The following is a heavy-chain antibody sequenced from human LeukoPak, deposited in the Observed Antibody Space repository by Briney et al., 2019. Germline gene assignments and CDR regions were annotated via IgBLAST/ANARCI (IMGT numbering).Heavy chain of an antibody. V-gene: IGHV3-7*01. CDR2: IKQDGSEK. Sequence: PGGSLRLSCAASGFTFSSYGMSWVRQAPGKGLEWVANIKQDGSEKYYVDSVKGRFTISRDNAKNSLYLQMNSLRAEDTAVYYCARDLPTWGSGYYYAHDAFDIWGQGTMVTVSS. J-gene: IGHJ3*02. D-gene: IGHD3-22*01. CDR3: ARDLPTWGSGYYYAHDAFDI. CDR1: GFTFSSYG.